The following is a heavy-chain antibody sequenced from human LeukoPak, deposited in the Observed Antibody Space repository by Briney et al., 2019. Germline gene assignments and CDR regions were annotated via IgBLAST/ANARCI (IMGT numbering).Heavy chain of an antibody. V-gene: IGHV5-51*01. CDR1: GYSFTSYW. CDR2: IYPGDSDT. D-gene: IGHD6-19*01. Sequence: GESLKISCKGSGYSFTSYWIGWVRQMPGKGLEWMGIIYPGDSDTRYSPSFQGQVTISADKFISTAYLQWSSLKASDTAMYYCARLQRGHSSGWYFDYWGQGTLVTVSS. J-gene: IGHJ4*02. CDR3: ARLQRGHSSGWYFDY.